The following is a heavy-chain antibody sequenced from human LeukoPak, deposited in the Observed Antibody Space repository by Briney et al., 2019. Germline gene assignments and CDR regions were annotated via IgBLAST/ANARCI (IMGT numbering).Heavy chain of an antibody. CDR1: GYTFTGYY. V-gene: IGHV1-2*02. J-gene: IGHJ3*02. D-gene: IGHD1-26*01. CDR2: INPNSGGT. CDR3: ARDGTPPGATLSFVTDAFDI. Sequence: GASVKVSCKASGYTFTGYYMHWVRQAPGQGLEWMGWINPNSGGTNYAQKFQGRVTMTRDTSISTAYMELSRLRSDDTAVYYCARDGTPPGATLSFVTDAFDIWGQGTMVTVSS.